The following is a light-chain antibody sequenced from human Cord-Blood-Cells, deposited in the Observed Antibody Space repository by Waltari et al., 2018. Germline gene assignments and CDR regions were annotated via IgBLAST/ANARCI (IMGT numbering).Light chain of an antibody. CDR2: DVS. CDR3: SSYTSSSTWV. Sequence: QSALTQPAPVSGSPGQSITISYTGTSSDVGGSNYVSWYQQHPGKAPKLMIYDVSKRPSGVSNRFSGSKSGNTASLTISGLQAEDEADYYCSSYTSSSTWVFGGGTKLTVL. CDR1: SSDVGGSNY. J-gene: IGLJ3*02. V-gene: IGLV2-14*01.